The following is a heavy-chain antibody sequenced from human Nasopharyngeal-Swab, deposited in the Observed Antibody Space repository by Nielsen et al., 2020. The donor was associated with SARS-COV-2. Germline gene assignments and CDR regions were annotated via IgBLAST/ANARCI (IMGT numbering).Heavy chain of an antibody. CDR2: INPNSGGT. CDR1: GYTFTGYY. J-gene: IGHJ5*02. V-gene: IGHV1-2*02. Sequence: ASVKVSCKASGYTFTGYYMHWMRQAPGQGLEWMGWINPNSGGTNYAQKFQGRVTMTRDTSISTAYMELSRLRSDDTAVYYCARDGGYDPWFDPWGQGTLVTVSS. CDR3: ARDGGYDPWFDP. D-gene: IGHD5-12*01.